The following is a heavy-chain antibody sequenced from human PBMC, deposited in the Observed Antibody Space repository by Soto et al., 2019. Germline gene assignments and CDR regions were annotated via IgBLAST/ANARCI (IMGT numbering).Heavy chain of an antibody. CDR1: GYTFSNWW. Sequence: PGESLKISCKGSGYTFSNWWIAWVRQMPGKGLEYMGIIYPSDSQTRYSPSFQGQVTISADKSINTAYLQWSSLKASGTAIYYCARHGFYGEFSSNYFDPWGQGTLVTVSS. V-gene: IGHV5-51*01. J-gene: IGHJ5*02. CDR2: IYPSDSQT. D-gene: IGHD4-17*01. CDR3: ARHGFYGEFSSNYFDP.